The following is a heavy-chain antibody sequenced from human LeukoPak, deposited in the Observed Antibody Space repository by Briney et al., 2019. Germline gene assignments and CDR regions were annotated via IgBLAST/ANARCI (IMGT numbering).Heavy chain of an antibody. J-gene: IGHJ4*02. D-gene: IGHD5-18*01. V-gene: IGHV3-21*01. CDR2: ISSSSSYI. CDR3: ARLDTAMVDGDY. CDR1: GFTFSSYS. Sequence: GGSLRLSCAASGFTFSSYSMNWVRQAPGKGLEWVSSISSSSSYIYYADSVKGRFTISRDNAKNSLYLQMNSLRAEDTAVYYCARLDTAMVDGDYWGQGTLATVSS.